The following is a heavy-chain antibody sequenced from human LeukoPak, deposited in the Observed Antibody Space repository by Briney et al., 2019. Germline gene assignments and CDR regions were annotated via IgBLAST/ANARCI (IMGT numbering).Heavy chain of an antibody. D-gene: IGHD3-22*01. CDR1: GGSISSHY. J-gene: IGHJ4*02. CDR3: ARARWLLGDSDY. CDR2: IYYSGST. V-gene: IGHV4-59*11. Sequence: SETLSLTCTVSGGSISSHYWSWIRQPPGKGLEWIGYIYYSGSTNYNPSLKSRVTISVDTSKNQFSLKLSSVTAADTAVYYCARARWLLGDSDYWGQGTLVTVSS.